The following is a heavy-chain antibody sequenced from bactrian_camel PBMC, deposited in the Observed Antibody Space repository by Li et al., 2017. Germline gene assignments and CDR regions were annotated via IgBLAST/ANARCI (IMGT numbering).Heavy chain of an antibody. J-gene: IGHJ4*01. V-gene: IGHV3S5*01. D-gene: IGHD2*01. Sequence: HVQLVESGGGSVQAGGSLKISCVISGYNGNPHYMGWFRQAPGKEREGVAAFDDDYKVTYADSVAGRFTASRDNTKNTSYLQMNSLKPEDTAVYYCVSLVGRPLVHQGTQVTVS. CDR2: FDDDYKVT. CDR1: GYNGNPHY.